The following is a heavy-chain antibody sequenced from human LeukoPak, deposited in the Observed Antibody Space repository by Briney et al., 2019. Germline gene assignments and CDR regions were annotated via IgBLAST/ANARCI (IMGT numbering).Heavy chain of an antibody. D-gene: IGHD3-3*01. V-gene: IGHV3-74*01. CDR3: ARSSVLRFLEWLSDYYYMDV. J-gene: IGHJ6*03. Sequence: QAGGSLRLSCAASGFTFSSYCMHWVRQAPGKGLVWVSRINTDGSSTSYADSVKGRFTISRDNAKNTLYLQMNSLRAEDTAVYYCARSSVLRFLEWLSDYYYMDVWGKGTTVTVSS. CDR2: INTDGSST. CDR1: GFTFSSYC.